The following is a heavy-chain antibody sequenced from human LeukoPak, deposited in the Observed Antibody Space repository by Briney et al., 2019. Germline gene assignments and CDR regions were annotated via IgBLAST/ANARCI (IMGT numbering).Heavy chain of an antibody. CDR2: ISCYDGDT. CDR1: GYTFTHHG. CDR3: ARDPSNTSGYYACFDN. V-gene: IGHV1-18*01. Sequence: GASVKVSCKASGYTFTHHGISWVRQAPGQGLEWMGWISCYDGDTHYAQKFQGRVTMTTDKSTSTAYMEVRSLRSDDTAVYYCARDPSNTSGYYACFDNWGQGTLVTVSS. D-gene: IGHD6-19*01. J-gene: IGHJ4*02.